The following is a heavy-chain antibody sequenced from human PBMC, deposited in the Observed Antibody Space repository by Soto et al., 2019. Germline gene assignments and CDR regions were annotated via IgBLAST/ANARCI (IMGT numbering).Heavy chain of an antibody. CDR2: ISAYNGNT. J-gene: IGHJ4*03. V-gene: IGHV1-18*04. CDR3: ARVLGYCSGGSCYSTYHFDY. CDR1: GYTFTSYG. Sequence: ASVKVSCKASGYTFTSYGLSWVRQAPGQGLEWMGWISAYNGNTNYAQKLQGRVTMTTDTSTSTAYMELRSLRSDDTAVYYCARVLGYCSGGSCYSTYHFDYWGQGTVVTVSS. D-gene: IGHD2-15*01.